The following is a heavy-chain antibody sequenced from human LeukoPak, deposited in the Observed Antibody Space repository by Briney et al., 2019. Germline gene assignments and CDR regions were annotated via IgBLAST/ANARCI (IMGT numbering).Heavy chain of an antibody. CDR2: ISSTSTYI. V-gene: IGHV3-21*01. Sequence: GGSLRLSCAASGFTFSSYTMNWVRQAPGKGLEWVSSISSTSTYIYYADSVKGRFTISRDNAKNSLYLQMNSLRAEATAVYYWAGENYYESSGFNWGQGTLVTVSS. D-gene: IGHD3-22*01. CDR1: GFTFSSYT. J-gene: IGHJ4*02. CDR3: AGENYYESSGFN.